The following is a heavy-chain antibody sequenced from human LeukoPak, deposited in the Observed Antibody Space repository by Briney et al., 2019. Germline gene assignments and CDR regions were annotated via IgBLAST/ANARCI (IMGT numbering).Heavy chain of an antibody. D-gene: IGHD2/OR15-2a*01. CDR3: ARDYFTSYYYYGMDV. CDR1: GVSISNYY. J-gene: IGHJ6*02. Sequence: SETLSLTCAVSGVSISNYYLNWIRQPPGKGLEWIGYINYSGSTNYNPSLKSRVTISIDTSKNQFSLKLSPVTAADTAVYYCARDYFTSYYYYGMDVWGQGTTVTVSS. V-gene: IGHV4-59*01. CDR2: INYSGST.